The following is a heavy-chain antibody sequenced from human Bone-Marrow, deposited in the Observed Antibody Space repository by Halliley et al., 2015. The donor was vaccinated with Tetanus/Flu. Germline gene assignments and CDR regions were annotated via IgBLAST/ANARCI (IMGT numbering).Heavy chain of an antibody. V-gene: IGHV3-7*03. D-gene: IGHD3-10*01. J-gene: IGHJ6*02. CDR3: ARDRFGEFFYYYGMDV. CDR2: IKHDGSEK. Sequence: ANIKHDGSEKDYVDSVKGRFTISRDNAMDSLYLQMNSLRAEDTAVYFCARDRFGEFFYYYGMDVWGQGTTVTVSS.